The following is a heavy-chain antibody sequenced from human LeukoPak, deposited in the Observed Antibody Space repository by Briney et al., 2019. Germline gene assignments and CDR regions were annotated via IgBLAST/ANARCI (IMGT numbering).Heavy chain of an antibody. V-gene: IGHV1-46*01. CDR3: ARGPVIGGHSSSSAWYFDL. D-gene: IGHD6-6*01. CDR2: INPSGGST. J-gene: IGHJ2*01. Sequence: ASVKVSCKASGYTFTSYYMHWVRQAPGHGLEWMGIINPSGGSTGYAQKFQGRVTMTRDTSTSTVYMELSSLRSEDTAVYYCARGPVIGGHSSSSAWYFDLWGRGTLVTVSS. CDR1: GYTFTSYY.